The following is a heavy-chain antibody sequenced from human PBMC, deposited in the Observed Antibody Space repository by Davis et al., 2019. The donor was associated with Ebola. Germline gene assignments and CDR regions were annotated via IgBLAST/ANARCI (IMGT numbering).Heavy chain of an antibody. D-gene: IGHD2-21*01. V-gene: IGHV4-59*01. J-gene: IGHJ6*04. Sequence: SETLSLTCTVSGGSISSYYWTWIRQPPGKGLEWIGYIHYSGGTNYNPSLKSRVTISVDTSKNQFSLKLSSVTAADTAVYYCAREGGLVRVSYGMDVWGKGTAVTVSS. CDR1: GGSISSYY. CDR2: IHYSGGT. CDR3: AREGGLVRVSYGMDV.